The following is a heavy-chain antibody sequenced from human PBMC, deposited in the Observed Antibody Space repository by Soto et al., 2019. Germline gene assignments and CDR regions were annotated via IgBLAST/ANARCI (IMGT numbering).Heavy chain of an antibody. CDR1: GGSIRSYY. CDR3: ASWSLYYYGMDV. V-gene: IGHV4-59*01. J-gene: IGHJ6*02. D-gene: IGHD3-3*01. CDR2: IYYSGST. Sequence: SETLSLTCTVSGGSIRSYYWSWIRQPPGKGLEWIGYIYYSGSTNYNPSLKSRVTISVDTSKNQFSLKLSSVTAADTAVYYCASWSLYYYGMDVWGQGTTVTVSS.